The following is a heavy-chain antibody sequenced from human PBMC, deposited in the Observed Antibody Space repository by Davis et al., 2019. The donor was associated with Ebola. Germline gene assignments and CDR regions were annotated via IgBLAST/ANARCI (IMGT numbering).Heavy chain of an antibody. Sequence: GESLKISCKGSGYSFTSYWIGWVRQLPGKGLEWMGIIYPRDSDTRYSPSFQGQVTVSVDKSINTAYLQWSSLKASDTAMYYCARRNYGDYGDWFDPWGQGTLVTVSS. CDR1: GYSFTSYW. CDR3: ARRNYGDYGDWFDP. J-gene: IGHJ5*02. D-gene: IGHD4-17*01. V-gene: IGHV5-51*01. CDR2: IYPRDSDT.